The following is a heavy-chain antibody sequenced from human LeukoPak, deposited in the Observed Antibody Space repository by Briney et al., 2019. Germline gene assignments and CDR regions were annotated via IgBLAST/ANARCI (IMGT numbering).Heavy chain of an antibody. V-gene: IGHV3-30*02. J-gene: IGHJ3*02. CDR3: AKFVSAGPGDAFDI. CDR1: GFTFSNYG. CDR2: IRYDGSNK. Sequence: GGSLRLSCAASGFTFSNYGMHWVRQAPGKGLEWVAFIRYDGSNKYYADSVKGRFTISRDNSKNTMYLQMNSLRAEDTAMYYCAKFVSAGPGDAFDIWGQGTMVTVSS. D-gene: IGHD3-16*02.